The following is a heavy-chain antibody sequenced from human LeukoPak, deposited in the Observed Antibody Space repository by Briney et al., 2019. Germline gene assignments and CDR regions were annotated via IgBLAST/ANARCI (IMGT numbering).Heavy chain of an antibody. J-gene: IGHJ4*02. V-gene: IGHV3-30*04. D-gene: IGHD6-13*01. Sequence: GRSLRLSCVASGFTFSSYAIHWVRQAPGKGLEWLAVISYDGSNKYYADSVKGRFTISRDNSKNTLYLQMNSLRAEDTAVYYCARPLIAAAGALDYWGQGTLVTVSS. CDR2: ISYDGSNK. CDR3: ARPLIAAAGALDY. CDR1: GFTFSSYA.